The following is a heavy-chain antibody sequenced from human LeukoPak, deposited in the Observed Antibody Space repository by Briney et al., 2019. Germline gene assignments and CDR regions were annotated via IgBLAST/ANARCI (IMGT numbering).Heavy chain of an antibody. Sequence: VSVKVSCKVSGYTLTELSMHWVRQAPGKGLEWMGGFDPEDDETIYAQMFQGRVTMTEDTSTDTAYMELSNLRSEDTAVYYCATDPPGSGTYGFDYWGQGTLVTVSS. CDR2: FDPEDDET. D-gene: IGHD1-26*01. V-gene: IGHV1-24*01. J-gene: IGHJ4*02. CDR1: GYTLTELS. CDR3: ATDPPGSGTYGFDY.